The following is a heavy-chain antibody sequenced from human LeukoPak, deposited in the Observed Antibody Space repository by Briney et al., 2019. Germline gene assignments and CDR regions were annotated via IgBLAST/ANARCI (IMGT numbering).Heavy chain of an antibody. D-gene: IGHD3-22*01. CDR1: GYTFTSYG. CDR2: ISAYNGNT. V-gene: IGHV1-18*01. CDR3: ARGAHYDSSGYFRY. Sequence: GASVKVSCKASGYTFTSYGISWVRQAPGQGLEWMGWISAYNGNTNYAQKLQGRVTMTTDTSTSTAYMELRSLRSDDTAVYYCARGAHYDSSGYFRYWGQGTLVTVSS. J-gene: IGHJ4*02.